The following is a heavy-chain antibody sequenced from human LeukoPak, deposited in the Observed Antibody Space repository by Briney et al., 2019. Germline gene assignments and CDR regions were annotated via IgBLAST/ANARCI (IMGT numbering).Heavy chain of an antibody. J-gene: IGHJ4*02. CDR2: IKSKTDGGTT. CDR1: GFTFGNAW. D-gene: IGHD2-15*01. Sequence: GGSLRLSCAASGFTFGNAWMTWVRQAPGKGLEWVGRIKSKTDGGTTDYAAPVKGRFTISRDDSKNTLYLQMNSLKTEDTAVFYCTTVRGFCSGRSCLGYWGQGTLVTVSS. V-gene: IGHV3-15*01. CDR3: TTVRGFCSGRSCLGY.